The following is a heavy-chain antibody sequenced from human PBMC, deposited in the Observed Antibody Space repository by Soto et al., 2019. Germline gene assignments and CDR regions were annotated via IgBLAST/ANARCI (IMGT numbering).Heavy chain of an antibody. D-gene: IGHD3-10*01. CDR1: GGSISSGDYY. V-gene: IGHV4-30-4*01. CDR2: IYYSGST. J-gene: IGHJ4*02. CDR3: ARVGGFGATTIDY. Sequence: QVQLQESGPGLVKPSQTLSLTCTVSGGSISSGDYYWSWIRQPPGKGLEWIGYIYYSGSTFYNPSLKSRVTISVDTSKNQFSLKLSSVTAADTAVYYCARVGGFGATTIDYWGQGTLVTVSS.